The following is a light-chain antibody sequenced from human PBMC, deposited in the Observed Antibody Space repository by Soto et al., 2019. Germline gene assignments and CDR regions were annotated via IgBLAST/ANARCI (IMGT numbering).Light chain of an antibody. CDR3: QQHNSYPYT. CDR1: QSISTW. J-gene: IGKJ2*01. V-gene: IGKV1-5*01. Sequence: DIQMTQSPSTLSASVGDRVTITCRASQSISTWLAWYQQKPGKAPKLLIYDASSLESGVPSRFSGSGSGTEFTLTISSLQPDDFTTYYCQQHNSYPYTFGQGTKLDI. CDR2: DAS.